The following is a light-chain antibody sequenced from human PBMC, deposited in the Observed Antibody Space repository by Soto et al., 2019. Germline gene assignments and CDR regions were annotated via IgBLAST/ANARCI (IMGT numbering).Light chain of an antibody. CDR1: QTLHGSP. CDR2: SAS. J-gene: IGKJ2*01. Sequence: EVVLTQSPGTLSLSPGERATLSCRASQTLHGSPLTWFQQKPGQPPRLLIYSASNLAPGIPDRCSGSGSGRDVTLTISRLEPEDFAVYYCQYYGFTPYPFGQGTKVEVK. V-gene: IGKV3-20*01. CDR3: QYYGFTPYP.